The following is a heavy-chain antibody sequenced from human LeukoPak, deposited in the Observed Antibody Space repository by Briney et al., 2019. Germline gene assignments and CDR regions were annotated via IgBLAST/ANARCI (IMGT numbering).Heavy chain of an antibody. Sequence: GGSLRLSCAASGFTFSSYGMHWVRQAPGKGLEWVAVISYDGSNKYYADSVKGRFTISRDNSKNTLYLQMNSLRAEDTAVYYCAKDYGYSSSWYIYWGQGTLVTVSS. D-gene: IGHD6-13*01. CDR1: GFTFSSYG. J-gene: IGHJ4*02. CDR2: ISYDGSNK. CDR3: AKDYGYSSSWYIY. V-gene: IGHV3-30*18.